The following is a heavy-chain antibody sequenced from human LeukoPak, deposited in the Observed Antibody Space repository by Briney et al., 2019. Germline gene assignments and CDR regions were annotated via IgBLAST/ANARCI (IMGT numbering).Heavy chain of an antibody. Sequence: GGSLRLSCTASGFTFSNYGMHWVRQAPGKGLEWVAFIRYDGSNKYYADSVRGRFTISRDNSKNTLYLQMNSLRAEDTAVYYCAKVKDRLTTAIDYWGQGTLVTVSS. J-gene: IGHJ4*02. V-gene: IGHV3-30*02. CDR2: IRYDGSNK. CDR3: AKVKDRLTTAIDY. CDR1: GFTFSNYG. D-gene: IGHD4-11*01.